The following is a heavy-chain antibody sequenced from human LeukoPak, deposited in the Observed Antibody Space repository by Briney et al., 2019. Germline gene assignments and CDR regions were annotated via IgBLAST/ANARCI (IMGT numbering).Heavy chain of an antibody. CDR3: ARDFEGSGYLVYYYYGMDV. CDR2: IRSKRDNYAT. D-gene: IGHD5-12*01. V-gene: IGHV3-73*01. CDR1: GFSFSGST. Sequence: SGGSLMLSCATSGFSFSGSTMHWVRQAPGKGLEWLGHIRSKRDNYATVYAASVEGRFTISRDNSKNTLYLQMNSLRAEDTAVYYCARDFEGSGYLVYYYYGMDVWGQGTTVTVSS. J-gene: IGHJ6*02.